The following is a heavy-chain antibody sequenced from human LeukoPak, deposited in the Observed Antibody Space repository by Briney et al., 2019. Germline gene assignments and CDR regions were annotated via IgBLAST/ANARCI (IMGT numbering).Heavy chain of an antibody. CDR3: AREGSGIRGGSYDY. Sequence: GGSLRLSCAASGFTFSSYTMHWVRQAPGKGLEYVSAITTNGGRTYYANSFKGRFTISRDNAKNSLYLQMNSLRAEDTAVYYCAREGSGIRGGSYDYWGQGTLVTVSS. D-gene: IGHD3-10*01. CDR1: GFTFSSYT. V-gene: IGHV3-64*01. CDR2: ITTNGGRT. J-gene: IGHJ4*02.